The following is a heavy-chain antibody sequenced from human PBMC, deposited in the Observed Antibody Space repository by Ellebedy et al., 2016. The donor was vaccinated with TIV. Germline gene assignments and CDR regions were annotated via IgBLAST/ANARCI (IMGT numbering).Heavy chain of an antibody. V-gene: IGHV3-13*01. D-gene: IGHD5/OR15-5a*01. Sequence: PGGSLRLSCAASGFTFSRYDFHWVRQATGKGLEWISAIGAVSDTYYEGSVKGRFPISRENAQNSLYLKMNNLRVGDTAVYYCAREIEDIVSTDWCFDLWGRGTLVTVAS. CDR3: AREIEDIVSTDWCFDL. CDR2: IGAVSDT. CDR1: GFTFSRYD. J-gene: IGHJ2*01.